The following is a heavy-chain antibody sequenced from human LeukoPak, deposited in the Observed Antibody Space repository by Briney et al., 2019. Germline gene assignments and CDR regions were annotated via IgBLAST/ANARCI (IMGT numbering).Heavy chain of an antibody. CDR1: GFTFSSYE. CDR3: ARDKNWGIDAFDI. D-gene: IGHD7-27*01. CDR2: ISGSGSTI. Sequence: GGSLRLSCAASGFTFSSYEMNWVRQAPGKGLEWVSYISGSGSTIYYADSVKGRFTIPRDNAKNSLYLQMNSLRAEDTAVYYCARDKNWGIDAFDIWGQGTMVTVSS. V-gene: IGHV3-48*03. J-gene: IGHJ3*02.